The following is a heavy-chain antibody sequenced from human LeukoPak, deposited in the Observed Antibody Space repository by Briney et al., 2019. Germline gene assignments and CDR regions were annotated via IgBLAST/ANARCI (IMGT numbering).Heavy chain of an antibody. J-gene: IGHJ4*02. V-gene: IGHV3-15*01. Sequence: GGSLRLSCAASGFTFSNACMSWVRQAPGKGLEWGGRIKSKTDGGITDYAAPVKGRFTISIDDSKNTLYLQMNSLKTEDTAVYYCTTGVDGYNFDYWGQGTLVTVSS. CDR3: TTGVDGYNFDY. CDR2: IKSKTDGGIT. CDR1: GFTFSNAC. D-gene: IGHD5-24*01.